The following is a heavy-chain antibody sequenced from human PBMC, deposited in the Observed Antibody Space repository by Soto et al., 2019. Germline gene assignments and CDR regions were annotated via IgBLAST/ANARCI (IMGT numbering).Heavy chain of an antibody. CDR1: GFTFSSYS. J-gene: IGHJ4*02. Sequence: SGGSLRLSCAASGFTFSSYSMNWVRQAPGKGLEWVSYISSSSSTIYYADSVKGRFTISRDNAKNSLYLQMNSLRDEDTAVYYCARDWQPRRTVTTRNFDYWGQGTLVTVSS. D-gene: IGHD4-4*01. V-gene: IGHV3-48*02. CDR3: ARDWQPRRTVTTRNFDY. CDR2: ISSSSSTI.